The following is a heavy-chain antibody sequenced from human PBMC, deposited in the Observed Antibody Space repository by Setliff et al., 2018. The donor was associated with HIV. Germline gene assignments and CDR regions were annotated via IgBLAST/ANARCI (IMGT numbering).Heavy chain of an antibody. V-gene: IGHV4-61*02. J-gene: IGHJ5*02. D-gene: IGHD6-13*01. CDR2: IYTSGSI. CDR1: GGSISRGSYY. Sequence: TSETLSLTCTVSGGSISRGSYYWGWIRQPAGKGLEWIGRIYTSGSIHYNPSLKSRVTISVDTSKNQFSLKVSSVNAPDTAVYFCAREDGEYTSSPRWFDPWGQGTQVTVSS. CDR3: AREDGEYTSSPRWFDP.